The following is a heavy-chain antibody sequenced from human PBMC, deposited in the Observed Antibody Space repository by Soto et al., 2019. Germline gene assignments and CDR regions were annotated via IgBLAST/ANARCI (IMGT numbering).Heavy chain of an antibody. CDR1: GFTFSKYG. CDR2: ISDGGGST. Sequence: EVQLLESGGGLVQPGGSLRLSCAASGFTFSKYGMSWVRQAPGKGLEWVSAISDGGGSTYYADSVKGRSTISRDNSKNTLHLQMNSLRSEATAVYYCARSREACTSSNCPCFYWGRGTLITVSS. D-gene: IGHD2-2*01. J-gene: IGHJ4*02. V-gene: IGHV3-23*01. CDR3: ARSREACTSSNCPCFY.